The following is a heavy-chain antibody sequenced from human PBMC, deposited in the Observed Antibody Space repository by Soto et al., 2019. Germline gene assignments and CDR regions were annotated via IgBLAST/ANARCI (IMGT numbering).Heavy chain of an antibody. CDR1: GGSISSSSYY. V-gene: IGHV4-39*01. D-gene: IGHD3-16*02. CDR3: ARHENDYVWGSYRYFYY. Sequence: QLQLQESGPGLVKPSETLSLTCTVSGGSISSSSYYWGWIRQPPGKGLEWIGSIYYSGSTYYNPSTKSRATRSVYTSKNQFSLKLSSVTAADTAVYYCARHENDYVWGSYRYFYYWGQGTLVTVSS. CDR2: IYYSGST. J-gene: IGHJ4*02.